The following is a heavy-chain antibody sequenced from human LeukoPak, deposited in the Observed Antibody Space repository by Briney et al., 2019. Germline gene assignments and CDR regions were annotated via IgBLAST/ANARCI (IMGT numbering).Heavy chain of an antibody. CDR2: ISYDGSNK. V-gene: IGHV3-30*18. J-gene: IGHJ4*02. Sequence: GGSLRLSCAASGFTFSSYEMNWVRQAPGKGLEWVAVISYDGSNKYYADSVKGRFTISRDNSKNTLYLQMNSLRAEDTAVYYCAKDSSSFVLDYWGQGTLVTVSS. CDR3: AKDSSSFVLDY. D-gene: IGHD6-6*01. CDR1: GFTFSSYE.